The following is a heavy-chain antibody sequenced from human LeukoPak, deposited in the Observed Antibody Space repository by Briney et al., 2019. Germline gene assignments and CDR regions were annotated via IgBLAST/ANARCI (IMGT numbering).Heavy chain of an antibody. J-gene: IGHJ4*02. CDR1: GGSISSHSYY. Sequence: SETLSLTCTASGGSISSHSYYWAWIRQPPGKGLEWIGNIYYTGSTYYNPSLKSRVTISVDTSKNQFSLKLSSVTAADTAVYYCARGESGGYGGYDDYWGQGTLVTVSS. D-gene: IGHD5-12*01. V-gene: IGHV4-39*07. CDR3: ARGESGGYGGYDDY. CDR2: IYYTGST.